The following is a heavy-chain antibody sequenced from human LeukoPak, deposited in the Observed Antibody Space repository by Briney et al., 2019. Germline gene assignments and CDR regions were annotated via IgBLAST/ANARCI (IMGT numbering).Heavy chain of an antibody. CDR2: ITGDGGST. CDR3: ANSAPTSTPTHFDYFYYGMDV. D-gene: IGHD3-3*02. CDR1: GFTFGDYA. Sequence: GGSLRLSCAASGFTFGDYALHWVRQTPGKGLEWVSLITGDGGSTYYADSVKGRFTISRDNSKNSLYLQMHSLRTEDTALYYCANSAPTSTPTHFDYFYYGMDVWGQGTTVTVSS. V-gene: IGHV3-43*02. J-gene: IGHJ6*02.